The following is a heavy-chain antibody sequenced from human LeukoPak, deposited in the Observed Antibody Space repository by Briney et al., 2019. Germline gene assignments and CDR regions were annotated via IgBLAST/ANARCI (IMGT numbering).Heavy chain of an antibody. CDR2: ISGSGGST. D-gene: IGHD3-22*01. Sequence: PGGSLRLSCAASGFTFSSYAMSWVHQAPGKGLEWVSAISGSGGSTYYADSVKGRFTISRDNSKNTLYLQMNSLRAEDTAVYYCAQRPDSSGYYDYWGQGTLVTVSS. V-gene: IGHV3-23*01. CDR1: GFTFSSYA. CDR3: AQRPDSSGYYDY. J-gene: IGHJ4*02.